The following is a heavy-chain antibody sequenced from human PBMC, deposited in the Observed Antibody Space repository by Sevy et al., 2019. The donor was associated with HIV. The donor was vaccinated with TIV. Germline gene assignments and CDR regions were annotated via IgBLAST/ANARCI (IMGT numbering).Heavy chain of an antibody. V-gene: IGHV1-8*01. Sequence: ASVKVSCKASGYTFTSYDINWVRQATGQGLEWMGWMNPNSGNTGYAQKFQGRVTMTRNTSISTAYMELSSLRSEDTAVYYCAGVARSRKGWFDPWGQGTLVTVSS. D-gene: IGHD6-6*01. CDR2: MNPNSGNT. CDR3: AGVARSRKGWFDP. J-gene: IGHJ5*02. CDR1: GYTFTSYD.